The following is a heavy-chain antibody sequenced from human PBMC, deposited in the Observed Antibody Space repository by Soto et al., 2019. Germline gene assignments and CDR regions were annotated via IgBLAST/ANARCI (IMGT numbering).Heavy chain of an antibody. Sequence: PSETLSLTCTVSGGSISSYYWSWIRQPPGKGLEWIGYIYYSGSTNYNPSLKSRVTISVDTSKNQFSLKLSSVTAADTAVYYCARGLIPRRQLVPFDYWGQGTLVTVSS. CDR3: ARGLIPRRQLVPFDY. CDR1: GGSISSYY. J-gene: IGHJ4*02. D-gene: IGHD6-13*01. CDR2: IYYSGST. V-gene: IGHV4-59*12.